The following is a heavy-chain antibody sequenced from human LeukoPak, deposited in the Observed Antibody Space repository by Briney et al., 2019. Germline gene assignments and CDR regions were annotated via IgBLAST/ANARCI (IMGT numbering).Heavy chain of an antibody. CDR3: AKASYSYSNDAFDI. D-gene: IGHD3-16*02. CDR1: GFTFSNFA. V-gene: IGHV3-23*01. CDR2: IRGGGAGA. J-gene: IGHJ3*02. Sequence: PGGSLRLSCAASGFTFSNFAMAWVRQVPEKGLEWVSFIRGGGAGAHYADSVRGRFTISRDNSKNILYLEMNSLRADDTAVYYCAKASYSYSNDAFDIWGQGTKVTVSS.